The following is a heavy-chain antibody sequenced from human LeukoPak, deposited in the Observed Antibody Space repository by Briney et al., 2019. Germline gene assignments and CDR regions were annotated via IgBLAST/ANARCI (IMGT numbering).Heavy chain of an antibody. D-gene: IGHD3-16*01. V-gene: IGHV1-18*01. CDR2: ISAFNGNT. J-gene: IGHJ4*02. CDR1: GYTFSTYG. CDR3: ARDDPRLGSRANPLDY. Sequence: ASVKVSCKVSGYTFSTYGISWVRQAPGQGLEWMGWISAFNGNTNYAQKFQGRVTLTTDTSTSTAYMELRSLRSDDTAVYYCARDDPRLGSRANPLDYWGQGTLVTVSS.